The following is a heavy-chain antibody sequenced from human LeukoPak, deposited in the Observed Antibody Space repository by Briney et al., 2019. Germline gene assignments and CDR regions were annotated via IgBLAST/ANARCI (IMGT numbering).Heavy chain of an antibody. Sequence: PSETLSLTCTVSGGSISSYYWSWIRQPPGKGLEWIGYIYYSGSTNYNPSLKSRVTISVDTSKNQFFLKLSSVTAADTAVYYCARDQARGYYGSGSYRTDYYGMDVWGQGTTVTVSS. V-gene: IGHV4-59*01. CDR2: IYYSGST. J-gene: IGHJ6*02. CDR3: ARDQARGYYGSGSYRTDYYGMDV. CDR1: GGSISSYY. D-gene: IGHD3-10*01.